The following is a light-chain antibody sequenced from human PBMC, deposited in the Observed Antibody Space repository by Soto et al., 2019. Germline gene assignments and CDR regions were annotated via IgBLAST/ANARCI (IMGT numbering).Light chain of an antibody. Sequence: EIVLTQSPATLSLSPGERATLSCRASQNVGNYLLWYQQKSGQAPRLLIYDAATRATGIPARFSGSGSGTDFTLAISSLEPADFAVYFCQQRSDWVSFGGGTKVEIK. V-gene: IGKV3-11*01. J-gene: IGKJ4*01. CDR1: QNVGNY. CDR3: QQRSDWVS. CDR2: DAA.